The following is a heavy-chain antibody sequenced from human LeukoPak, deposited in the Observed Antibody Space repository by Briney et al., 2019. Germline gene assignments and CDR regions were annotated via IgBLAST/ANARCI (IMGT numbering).Heavy chain of an antibody. CDR2: ISAYNGNT. D-gene: IGHD5-18*01. CDR3: ARDPFGYSYGSGFDY. CDR1: GYTFTSYG. J-gene: IGHJ4*02. V-gene: IGHV1-18*01. Sequence: ASVKVSCKASGYTFTSYGISWVRQAPGQGLEWMGWISAYNGNTNYAQKLQGRVTMATDTSTSTAYMELRSLRSDDTAVYYCARDPFGYSYGSGFDYWGQGTLVTVSS.